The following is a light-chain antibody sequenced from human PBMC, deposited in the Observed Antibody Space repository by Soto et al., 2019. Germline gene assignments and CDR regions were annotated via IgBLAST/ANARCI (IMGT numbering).Light chain of an antibody. CDR2: GAS. CDR1: QSVSSSY. V-gene: IGKV3-20*01. CDR3: QQWYT. Sequence: EIVLTQSPGTLSLSPGERATLSCRASQSVSSSYLAWYQQKRCQAHRLVIYGASSRPTGIPDRFSGSESGTDFTLTIRRLEPEDFAGYYCQQWYTFGQGTKLQIK. J-gene: IGKJ2*01.